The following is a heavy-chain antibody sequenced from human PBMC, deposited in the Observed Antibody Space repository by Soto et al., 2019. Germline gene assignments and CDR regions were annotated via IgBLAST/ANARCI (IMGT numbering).Heavy chain of an antibody. D-gene: IGHD6-13*01. CDR3: AREDSSSWYGYFDY. CDR1: GGSISGGGYY. J-gene: IGHJ4*02. Sequence: SETLSLTCTVSGGSISGGGYYWSWIRQHPGKGLEWIGYIYYSGSTYYNPSLKSRVTISVDTSKNQFSLKLSSVTAADTAVYYCAREDSSSWYGYFDYWGQGTLVTVSS. V-gene: IGHV4-31*03. CDR2: IYYSGST.